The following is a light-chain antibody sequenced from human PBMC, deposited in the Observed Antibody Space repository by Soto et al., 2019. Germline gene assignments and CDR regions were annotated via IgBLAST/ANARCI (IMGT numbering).Light chain of an antibody. CDR3: HQYGSSPYT. V-gene: IGKV3-20*01. CDR2: GAS. J-gene: IGKJ2*01. Sequence: EIVLTQSPGTLSLSPGERATLSCRASQSVSSSYLAWYQQKPGQAPRLLIYGASSRATGIPDRFSGSGAGTDFTLTISRLEPEDFAGYDCHQYGSSPYTFGQGTKLEI. CDR1: QSVSSSY.